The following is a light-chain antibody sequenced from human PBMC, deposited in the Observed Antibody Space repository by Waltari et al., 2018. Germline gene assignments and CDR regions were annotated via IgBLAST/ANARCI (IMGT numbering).Light chain of an antibody. Sequence: QSALTQPPSASGSPGQSVTISCTGTSSDVGGYNYVSWYQQHPGKAPKLMIYEVSKRTSGGPVRFSGFESGEPASLTVSGLQAEDEADYYSSSYAGTNNLVFGGGTKLTVL. J-gene: IGLJ3*02. CDR3: SSYAGTNNLV. V-gene: IGLV2-8*01. CDR2: EVS. CDR1: SSDVGGYNY.